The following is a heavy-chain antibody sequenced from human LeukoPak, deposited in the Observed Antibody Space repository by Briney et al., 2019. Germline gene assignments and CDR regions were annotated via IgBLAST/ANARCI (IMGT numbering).Heavy chain of an antibody. J-gene: IGHJ5*02. Sequence: PSETLSLTCTVSGGSISSYYWSWIRQPPGKGLEWIGYIYYSGSTNYNPSLKSRVTISVDTSKNQFPLKLSSVTAADTAVYYCARVLRWSRYNWFDPWGQGTLVTVSS. CDR3: ARVLRWSRYNWFDP. V-gene: IGHV4-59*01. CDR2: IYYSGST. CDR1: GGSISSYY. D-gene: IGHD6-13*01.